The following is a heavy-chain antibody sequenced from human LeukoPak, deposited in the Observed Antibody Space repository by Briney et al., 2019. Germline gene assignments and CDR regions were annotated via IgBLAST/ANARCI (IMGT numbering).Heavy chain of an antibody. Sequence: ASVKVSCKASGGTFSSYAISWVRRAPGQGLEWMGRIIPIFGTANYAQKFQGRVTITTDESTSTAYMELSSLRSEDTAVYYCARDHGSWYYFDYWGQGTLVTVSS. CDR1: GGTFSSYA. CDR2: IIPIFGTA. D-gene: IGHD6-13*01. J-gene: IGHJ4*02. V-gene: IGHV1-69*05. CDR3: ARDHGSWYYFDY.